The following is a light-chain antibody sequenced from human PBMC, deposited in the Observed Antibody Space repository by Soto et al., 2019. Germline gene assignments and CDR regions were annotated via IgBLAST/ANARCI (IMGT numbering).Light chain of an antibody. Sequence: EIVMTQSPATLSLSPGEGATLSCRASQSVGNSLAWYQLKPGQPPRLLIFDTYSGATGTPARFRGSGSGTDFTLTISSLQSEDFAVYICLQYNYRRPYSFGQGTKVDIK. CDR1: QSVGNS. CDR2: DTY. J-gene: IGKJ2*03. V-gene: IGKV3-15*01. CDR3: LQYNYRRPYS.